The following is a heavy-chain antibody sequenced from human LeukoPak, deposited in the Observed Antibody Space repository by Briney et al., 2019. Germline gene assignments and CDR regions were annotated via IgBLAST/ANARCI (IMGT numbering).Heavy chain of an antibody. CDR3: ARSSHYDIVTGYSEEDAFDI. CDR1: GFTVSSNY. CDR2: IYSGGST. J-gene: IGHJ3*02. V-gene: IGHV3-53*01. D-gene: IGHD3-9*01. Sequence: GGSLRLSCAASGFTVSSNYMSWVRQAPGKGLEWVSVIYSGGSTDYADSVKGRFTISRDNSKNTLYLQMNSLRVEDTAVYYCARSSHYDIVTGYSEEDAFDIWGQGTMVTVSS.